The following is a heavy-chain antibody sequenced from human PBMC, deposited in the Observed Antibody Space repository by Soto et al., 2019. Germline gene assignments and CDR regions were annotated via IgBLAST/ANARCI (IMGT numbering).Heavy chain of an antibody. J-gene: IGHJ4*02. Sequence: PGGSLRLSCSASGFPFSRFAMHWFRQAPGKGLEYIASIDDTTYYTPYADSVKGRFIISRDNSKNTLYLQMSSLRPEDTAIYYCVKDHGTALIRGGLDYWGQGTLVTVSS. V-gene: IGHV3-64D*06. CDR2: IDDTTYYT. CDR1: GFPFSRFA. CDR3: VKDHGTALIRGGLDY. D-gene: IGHD3-10*01.